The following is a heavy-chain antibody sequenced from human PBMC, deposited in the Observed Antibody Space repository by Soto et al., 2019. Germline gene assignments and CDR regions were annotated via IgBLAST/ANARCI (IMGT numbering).Heavy chain of an antibody. CDR2: INAGNGNT. CDR1: GYTFTSYA. Sequence: QVQLVQSGAEVKKPGASVKVSCKASGYTFTSYAMHWVRQAPGQRLEWMGWINAGNGNTKYSQKLQGRVTITRDTSASTAYMELSSLRSEDTAVYYCARDLMSTVTTSDYWGQGTLVTVSS. CDR3: ARDLMSTVTTSDY. D-gene: IGHD4-4*01. J-gene: IGHJ4*02. V-gene: IGHV1-3*01.